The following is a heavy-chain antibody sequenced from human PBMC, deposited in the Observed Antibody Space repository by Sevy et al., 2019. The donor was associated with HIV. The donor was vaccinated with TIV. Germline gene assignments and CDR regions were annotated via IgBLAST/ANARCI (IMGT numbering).Heavy chain of an antibody. CDR2: ISYDGSNK. CDR3: ASGHKRGTTSAFDI. CDR1: GFTFSSYA. V-gene: IGHV3-30*04. D-gene: IGHD1-7*01. J-gene: IGHJ3*02. Sequence: GGSLRLSCAASGFTFSSYAMHWVRHAPGKGLEWVAVISYDGSNKYYADSVKGRFTISRDNSKNTLYLQMNSLRAEDTAVYYCASGHKRGTTSAFDIWGQGTMVTVSS.